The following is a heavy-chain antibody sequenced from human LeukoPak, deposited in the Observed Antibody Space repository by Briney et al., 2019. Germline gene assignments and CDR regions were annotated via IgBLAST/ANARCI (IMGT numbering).Heavy chain of an antibody. D-gene: IGHD3-16*01. CDR1: GFTFSSYG. J-gene: IGHJ4*02. Sequence: GGSLRLSCAASGFTFSSYGMHWVRQAPGRGLEWVAVISYDGSNKYYADSVKGRSTISRDNSKNTLYLQMNSLRAEDTAVYYCAKDLGGAPSYWGQGTLVTVSS. CDR2: ISYDGSNK. CDR3: AKDLGGAPSY. V-gene: IGHV3-30*18.